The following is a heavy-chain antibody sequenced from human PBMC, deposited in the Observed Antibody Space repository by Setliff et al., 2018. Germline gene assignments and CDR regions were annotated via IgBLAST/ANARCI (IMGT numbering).Heavy chain of an antibody. CDR2: ISPYNGNT. Sequence: GASVKVSCKASGYTFNSYGINWLRQAPGQGLEWLGWISPYNGNTKYAQTVQDRITMATDTSTRTSYMGLSSLRSGDTAVYFCARSSDSGYYHQRDAFDIWGQGTRVTVSS. D-gene: IGHD3-22*01. CDR3: ARSSDSGYYHQRDAFDI. CDR1: GYTFNSYG. J-gene: IGHJ3*02. V-gene: IGHV1-18*01.